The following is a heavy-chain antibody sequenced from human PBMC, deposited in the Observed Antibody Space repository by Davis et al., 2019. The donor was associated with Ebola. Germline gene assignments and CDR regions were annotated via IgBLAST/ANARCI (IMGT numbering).Heavy chain of an antibody. J-gene: IGHJ4*02. D-gene: IGHD4-17*01. V-gene: IGHV4-39*01. CDR2: IYYSGST. Sequence: MPGGSLRLSCTVSGGSISSSTYYWGWIRQPPGKGLAWIGSIYYSGSTYYNPSLKSRVTISVDTSKNQFSLRLSSVTAADTAVYYCARLFSSYGAPGYWGQGTLVTVSS. CDR1: GGSISSSTYY. CDR3: ARLFSSYGAPGY.